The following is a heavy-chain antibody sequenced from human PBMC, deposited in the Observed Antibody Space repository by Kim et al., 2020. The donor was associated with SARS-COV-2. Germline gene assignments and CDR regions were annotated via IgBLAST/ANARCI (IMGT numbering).Heavy chain of an antibody. D-gene: IGHD6-13*01. CDR2: MNPNSGNT. J-gene: IGHJ4*02. CDR3: ARGFVAAADTDY. CDR1: GYTFTSYD. V-gene: IGHV1-8*01. Sequence: ASVKVSCKASGYTFTSYDINWVRQATGQGLEWMGWMNPNSGNTGYAQKFQGRVTMTRNTSISTAYMELSSLRSEDTAVYYCARGFVAAADTDYWCQGTLVTVSS.